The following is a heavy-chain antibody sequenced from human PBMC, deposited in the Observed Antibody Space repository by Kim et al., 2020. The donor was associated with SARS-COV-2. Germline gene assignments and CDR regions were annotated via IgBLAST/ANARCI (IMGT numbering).Heavy chain of an antibody. CDR1: GFTLDDYA. J-gene: IGHJ4*02. CDR2: ISPEGGEI. CDR3: VRGQQWLIKN. Sequence: GGSLRLSCAASGFTLDDYAIQWVRQVPGRGLEWVSLISPEGGEIKYADSVKGRFTISRDNSKKSVYLQMNSLRSEETALYYCVRGQQWLIKNWGQGTQVTVSS. V-gene: IGHV3-43*02. D-gene: IGHD6-19*01.